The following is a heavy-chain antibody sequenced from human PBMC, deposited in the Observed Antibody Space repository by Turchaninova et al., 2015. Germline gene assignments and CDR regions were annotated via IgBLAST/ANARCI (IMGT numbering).Heavy chain of an antibody. V-gene: IGHV4-39*01. CDR2: ISYRGST. D-gene: IGHD6-13*01. Sequence: QLQLQESGPGLVKPSETLSLTCTVSGGSISSSSYYWGWIRQPPGKGLEWIGSISYRGSTYYNPALKRRVTIPVYTSKNQFALTLCSVTAADTAVYYCARLHSSSWYVDYWGQGTLVTVSS. J-gene: IGHJ4*02. CDR3: ARLHSSSWYVDY. CDR1: GGSISSSSYY.